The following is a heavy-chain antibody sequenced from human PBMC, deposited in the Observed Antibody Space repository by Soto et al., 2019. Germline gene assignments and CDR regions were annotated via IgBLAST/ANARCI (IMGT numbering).Heavy chain of an antibody. Sequence: AASVKVSCKASGYTFTSYAMHWVRQAPGQRLEWMGWINAGNGNTKYSQKFQGRVTITRDTSASTAYMELSSLRSEDTAVYYCARGGHCSSTSCYDDWFDPWGQGTLVTVSS. CDR2: INAGNGNT. D-gene: IGHD2-2*01. CDR3: ARGGHCSSTSCYDDWFDP. CDR1: GYTFTSYA. J-gene: IGHJ5*02. V-gene: IGHV1-3*01.